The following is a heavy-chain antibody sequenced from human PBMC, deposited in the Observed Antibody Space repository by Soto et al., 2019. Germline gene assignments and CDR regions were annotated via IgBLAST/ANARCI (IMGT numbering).Heavy chain of an antibody. CDR1: GFTFSSYA. CDR3: AKAGYSSGWYSPDFDY. J-gene: IGHJ4*02. CDR2: ISGSGGST. Sequence: PGGSLRLSCAASGFTFSSYAMSWVRQAPGKGLEWVSAISGSGGSTYYADSVKGRFTISRDNSRNTLYLQMNSLRAEDTAVYYCAKAGYSSGWYSPDFDYWGQGTLVTVSS. V-gene: IGHV3-23*01. D-gene: IGHD6-19*01.